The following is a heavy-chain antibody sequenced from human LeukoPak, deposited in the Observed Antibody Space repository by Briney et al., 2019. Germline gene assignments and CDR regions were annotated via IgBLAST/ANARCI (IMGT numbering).Heavy chain of an antibody. J-gene: IGHJ4*02. CDR3: TRVIREKSSGWD. CDR1: GFTFSDYA. D-gene: IGHD6-19*01. CDR2: IKTKPNNYAT. Sequence: PGGSLRLSCAASGFTFSDYAMSWVRQASGKGLEWVGRIKTKPNNYATAYAATVKGRFTISRDDSENTAYLQMNSLKSDDTAVYYCTRVIREKSSGWDWGQGTLVTVSS. V-gene: IGHV3-73*01.